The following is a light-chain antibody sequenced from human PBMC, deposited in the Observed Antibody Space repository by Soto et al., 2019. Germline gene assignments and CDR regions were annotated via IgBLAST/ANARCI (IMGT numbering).Light chain of an antibody. V-gene: IGLV2-14*01. CDR3: SSCTSSRGVV. Sequence: QSVLTQPASVSGSPGQSITISCTGTSSDVGGYNYVSWYQQHPGKAPKLMIYDVSNRPSGVSNRFSGSKSGNTASLTISGPQAEDEADYYCSSCTSSRGVVFGGGTKLTVL. J-gene: IGLJ2*01. CDR2: DVS. CDR1: SSDVGGYNY.